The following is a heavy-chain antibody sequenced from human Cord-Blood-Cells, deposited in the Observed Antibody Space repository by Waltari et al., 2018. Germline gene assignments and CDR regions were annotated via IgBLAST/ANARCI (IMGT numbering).Heavy chain of an antibody. V-gene: IGHV4-30-4*01. CDR1: GGSLSSGDYY. Sequence: QVQLQESGPGLVKPSQTLSLTCPVSGGSLSSGDYYWSWLRQPPGKGLEWIGYIYYRGSTYYNPSLKRRVTISLDTSKNQFSLRLSSGTAADTAVYYCARVRRFLEWLVSWGQGTLVTVSS. D-gene: IGHD3-3*01. J-gene: IGHJ5*02. CDR2: IYYRGST. CDR3: ARVRRFLEWLVS.